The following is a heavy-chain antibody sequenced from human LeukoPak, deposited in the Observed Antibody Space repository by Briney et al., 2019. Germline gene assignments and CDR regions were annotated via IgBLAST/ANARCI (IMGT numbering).Heavy chain of an antibody. V-gene: IGHV3-15*05. CDR2: IKSKTDGGTT. J-gene: IGHJ4*02. Sequence: GSLRLSCGASGFLFRHSWMSWVRQVPGKGLEWLGRIKSKTDGGTTDYAAPVKDRFTISRDDSKNTLYLQMNSLNTEDTGVYYCTTEPRDWGQGTLVTVSS. CDR3: TTEPRD. CDR1: GFLFRHSW.